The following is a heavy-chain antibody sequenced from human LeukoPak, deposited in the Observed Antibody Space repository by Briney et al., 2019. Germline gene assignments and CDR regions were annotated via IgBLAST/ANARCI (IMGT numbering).Heavy chain of an antibody. Sequence: PGGSLRLSCAASGFTFSTYVMIWVRQAPGKGPEWVSAIAGTSGDTYYADSVKGRFTISRDNAKNSLYLQMNSLRAEDTALYYCAKAYYDSSGYPYFDYWGQGTLVTVSS. V-gene: IGHV3-21*04. J-gene: IGHJ4*02. CDR1: GFTFSTYV. CDR3: AKAYYDSSGYPYFDY. D-gene: IGHD3-22*01. CDR2: IAGTSGDT.